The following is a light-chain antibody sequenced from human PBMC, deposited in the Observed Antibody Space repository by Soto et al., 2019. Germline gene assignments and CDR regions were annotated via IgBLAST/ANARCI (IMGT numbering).Light chain of an antibody. CDR3: QHRANWPLT. Sequence: DIVLTQSPSTLSLSPGERATLSCRASQSVNKWLAWYQQKPGQAPRLLIYDASTRDSDIPARFSGSGSGTDFTLTISSLEPDDFAVYYCQHRANWPLTFGGGTKVEIK. CDR1: QSVNKW. CDR2: DAS. J-gene: IGKJ4*01. V-gene: IGKV3-11*01.